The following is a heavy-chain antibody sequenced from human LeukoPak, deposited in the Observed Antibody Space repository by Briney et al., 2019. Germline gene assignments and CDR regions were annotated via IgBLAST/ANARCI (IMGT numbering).Heavy chain of an antibody. Sequence: SETLSLTCAVYGGSFSGYYWSWIRQLPGKGLEWIGEINHSGSTNYNPSLKSRVTISVDTSKNQFSLKLSSVTAADTAVYYCARGLGIVGATNALHFDYWGQGALVTVSS. V-gene: IGHV4-34*01. D-gene: IGHD1-26*01. CDR3: ARGLGIVGATNALHFDY. J-gene: IGHJ4*02. CDR1: GGSFSGYY. CDR2: INHSGST.